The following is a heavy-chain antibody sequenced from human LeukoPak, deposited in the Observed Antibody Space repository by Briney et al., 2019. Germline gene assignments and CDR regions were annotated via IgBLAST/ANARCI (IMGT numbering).Heavy chain of an antibody. V-gene: IGHV4-59*01. D-gene: IGHD6-19*01. J-gene: IGHJ4*02. CDR3: AQSTGWPGFDY. Sequence: SETLSLTCTGSGGSISRYYWSWIRQPPGKGLEWIGYIYNGGSTNYNPSLKSRVTVSVDKSKNQFSLRLSSVTAADTAVYYCAQSTGWPGFDYWGQGTLVTVSS. CDR1: GGSISRYY. CDR2: IYNGGST.